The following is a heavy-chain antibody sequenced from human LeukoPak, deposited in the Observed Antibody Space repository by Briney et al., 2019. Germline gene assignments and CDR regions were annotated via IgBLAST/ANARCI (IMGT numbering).Heavy chain of an antibody. CDR3: AGGATTVARGPIGL. V-gene: IGHV3-53*01. CDR2: IYTGGDT. Sequence: GGSLRLSCAASGFIVSVNYMVWVRQVPGKGLEFVSVIYTGGDTHYADSVKGRFTVSRDNSKNTLYLQMNNVGADDTAVYYCAGGATTVARGPIGLWGRGTMVTVSS. CDR1: GFIVSVNY. J-gene: IGHJ3*01. D-gene: IGHD4-11*01.